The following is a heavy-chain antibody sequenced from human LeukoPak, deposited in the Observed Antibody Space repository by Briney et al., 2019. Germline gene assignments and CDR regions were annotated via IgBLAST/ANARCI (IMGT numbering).Heavy chain of an antibody. D-gene: IGHD4-17*01. CDR2: INPNISGT. J-gene: IGHJ6*02. Sequence: GASLKVSCKASGYTFTGYYMHWVRQSPGQGLEWMGWINPNISGTNYAQKFQGRVTMTRDTTISTAYMDLSRLRSDGTAVYYCARGYGDFSHLADFRSESQNYYYYGMDVWGQGTTVSVSS. CDR1: GYTFTGYY. CDR3: ARGYGDFSHLADFRSESQNYYYYGMDV. V-gene: IGHV1-2*02.